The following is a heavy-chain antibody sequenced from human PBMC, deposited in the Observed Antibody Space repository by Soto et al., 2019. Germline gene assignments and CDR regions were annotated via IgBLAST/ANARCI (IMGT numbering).Heavy chain of an antibody. J-gene: IGHJ5*02. CDR3: TTQFCSGVTCLMPWFAP. Sequence: PGGSLRLSCAASGFTFSTAWMSWGRQAPGEGVEWVGGSKSKSDGGTTDYAAPAKGRFPISREDSKHTLHLQINSLKTEDPAVYYCTTQFCSGVTCLMPWFAPGAQGTLVTVS. CDR1: GFTFSTAW. D-gene: IGHD2-15*01. V-gene: IGHV3-15*01. CDR2: SKSKSDGGTT.